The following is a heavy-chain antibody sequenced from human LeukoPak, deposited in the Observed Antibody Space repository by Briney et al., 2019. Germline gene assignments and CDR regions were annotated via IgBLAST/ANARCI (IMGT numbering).Heavy chain of an antibody. CDR2: ISGSGGST. CDR1: GFTVSSNY. Sequence: GGSLRLSCAASGFTVSSNYMSWVRQAPGKGLEWVSAISGSGGSTYYADSVKGRFTISRDNSKNTLYLQMNSLRAEDTAVYYCAKSEWELLYYFDYWGQGTLVTVSS. J-gene: IGHJ4*02. D-gene: IGHD1-26*01. CDR3: AKSEWELLYYFDY. V-gene: IGHV3-23*01.